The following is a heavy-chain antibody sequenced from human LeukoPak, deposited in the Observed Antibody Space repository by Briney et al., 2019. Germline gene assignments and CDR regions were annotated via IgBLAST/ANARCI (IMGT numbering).Heavy chain of an antibody. Sequence: GASVKVSCKVSGYTLTELSMHWVRQAPGKGLEWMGGFDPEDGETIYAQKFQGRVTMTEDTSTDTAYMELSSLRSEDTAVYYCATGSSGWTKYYFDYWGQGTLVTVSS. CDR3: ATGSSGWTKYYFDY. D-gene: IGHD6-19*01. CDR1: GYTLTELS. V-gene: IGHV1-24*01. J-gene: IGHJ4*02. CDR2: FDPEDGET.